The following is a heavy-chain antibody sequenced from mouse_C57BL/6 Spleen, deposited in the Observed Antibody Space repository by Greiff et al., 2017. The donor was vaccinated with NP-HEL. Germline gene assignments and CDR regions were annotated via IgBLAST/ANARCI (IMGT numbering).Heavy chain of an antibody. D-gene: IGHD2-3*01. CDR2: ISSGGDYI. CDR1: GFTFSSYA. V-gene: IGHV5-9-1*02. J-gene: IGHJ4*01. CDR3: TRYLLYDKAMDY. Sequence: EVKLVESGEGLVKPGGSLKLSCAASGFTFSSYAMSWVRQTPEKRLEWVAYISSGGDYIYYADTVKGRFTISRDNARNTLYLQMSSLKSEDTAMYYCTRYLLYDKAMDYWGQGTSVTVSS.